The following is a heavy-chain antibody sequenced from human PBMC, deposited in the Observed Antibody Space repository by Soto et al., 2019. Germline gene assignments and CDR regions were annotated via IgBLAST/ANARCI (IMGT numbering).Heavy chain of an antibody. CDR1: GFTFSTYS. J-gene: IGHJ4*02. V-gene: IGHV3-48*01. Sequence: GGSLRLSCVGSGFTFSTYSMNWVRQAPGKGLEWVSSISSSSTIYYADSVKGRFTISRDNVQNSLYLQMHSLRAEDTAVYYCARERGSGWTFDYWGQGTLVTVSS. CDR2: ISSSSTI. D-gene: IGHD6-19*01. CDR3: ARERGSGWTFDY.